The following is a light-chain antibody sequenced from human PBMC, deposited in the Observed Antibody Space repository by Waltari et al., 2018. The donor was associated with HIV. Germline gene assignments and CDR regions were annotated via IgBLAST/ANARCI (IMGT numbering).Light chain of an antibody. V-gene: IGLV2-11*01. CDR1: SSDVGGYNY. Sequence: QSALTQPRSVSGSPGQSVTISCTGTSSDVGGYNYVSWYHPHPAKAPKLMIYDVSKRPSGVPDRFSGSKSGNTASLTISGLQAEDEADYYCCSYAGSYTVVFGGGTKLTVL. J-gene: IGLJ2*01. CDR2: DVS. CDR3: CSYAGSYTVV.